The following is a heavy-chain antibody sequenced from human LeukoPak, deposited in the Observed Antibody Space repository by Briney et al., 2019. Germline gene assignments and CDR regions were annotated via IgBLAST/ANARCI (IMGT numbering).Heavy chain of an antibody. Sequence: SETLSLTCTVSGGSISSYYWSWIRQPPGKGLEWIGYIYYSGSTNYNPSLKSRVTMSVDTSKNQFSLKLSSVTAADTAVYYCARGADNYYDSSGETIFDAFDIWGQGTMVTVSS. V-gene: IGHV4-59*01. CDR2: IYYSGST. CDR3: ARGADNYYDSSGETIFDAFDI. D-gene: IGHD3-22*01. CDR1: GGSISSYY. J-gene: IGHJ3*02.